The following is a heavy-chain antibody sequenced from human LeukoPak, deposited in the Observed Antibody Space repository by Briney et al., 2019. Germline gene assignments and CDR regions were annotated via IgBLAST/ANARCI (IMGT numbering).Heavy chain of an antibody. V-gene: IGHV1-46*01. Sequence: ASVKVSCKASGYTFTSYYMRWVRQAPGQGLEWMGIINPSGGSTSYAQKFQGRVTMTRDTSTSTVYMELSSLRSEDTAVYYCATSYCSSTSCQGLYYYYGMDVWGQGTTVTVSS. CDR2: INPSGGST. CDR1: GYTFTSYY. D-gene: IGHD2-2*01. J-gene: IGHJ6*02. CDR3: ATSYCSSTSCQGLYYYYGMDV.